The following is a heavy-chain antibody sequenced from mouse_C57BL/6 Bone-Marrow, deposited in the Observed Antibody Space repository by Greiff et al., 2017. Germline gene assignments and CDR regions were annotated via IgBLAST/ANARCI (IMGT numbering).Heavy chain of an antibody. D-gene: IGHD1-1*01. Sequence: DVQLVESGGDLVKPGGSLKLSCAASGFTFSSYGMSWVRQTPDKRLEWVATISSGGSYTYYPDSVKGRFTISRDNAKNTLYLQMSSLKSGDTAMYYCARHLYGYDAMDYWGQGTSVTVSS. V-gene: IGHV5-6*01. CDR1: GFTFSSYG. J-gene: IGHJ4*01. CDR3: ARHLYGYDAMDY. CDR2: ISSGGSYT.